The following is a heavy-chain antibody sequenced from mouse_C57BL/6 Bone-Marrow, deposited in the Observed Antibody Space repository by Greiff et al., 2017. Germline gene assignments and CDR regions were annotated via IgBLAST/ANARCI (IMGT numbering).Heavy chain of an antibody. CDR1: GYTFTSYW. J-gene: IGHJ3*01. D-gene: IGHD4-1*01. V-gene: IGHV1-52*01. CDR2: IDPSDSET. Sequence: VQLQQPGAELVRPGSSVKLSCKASGYTFTSYWMHWVKQKPIQGLEWIGNIDPSDSETHYNQKFKDKATLTVDKSSSTAYMQLSSLTSEDAAVYDCAQLTGAPVAYWGQGTLVTVTA. CDR3: AQLTGAPVAY.